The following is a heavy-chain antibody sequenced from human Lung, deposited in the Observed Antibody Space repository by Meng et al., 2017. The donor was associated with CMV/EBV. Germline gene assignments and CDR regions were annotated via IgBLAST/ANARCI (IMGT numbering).Heavy chain of an antibody. CDR3: ARDRERGYSYGIIDY. D-gene: IGHD5-18*01. CDR1: GYTFTSYY. V-gene: IGHV1-46*01. J-gene: IGHJ4*02. CDR2: INPSGGST. Sequence: ASXXVSXKASGYTFTSYYMHWVRQAPGQGLEWMGIINPSGGSTSCAQKFQGRVTMTRDTSTSTVYMELSSLRSEDTAVYYCARDRERGYSYGIIDYWGQGTLVTVSS.